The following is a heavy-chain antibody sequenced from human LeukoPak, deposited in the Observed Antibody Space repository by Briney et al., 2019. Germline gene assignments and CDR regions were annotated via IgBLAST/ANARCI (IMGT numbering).Heavy chain of an antibody. CDR1: GGSISSGGYY. CDR3: AKRWSYCDY. J-gene: IGHJ4*02. V-gene: IGHV3-23*01. Sequence: ETLSLTCTVSGGSISSGGYYWSWTRQHPGKGLEWVSSISDGGGRTYYADSVKGRFTISRDNSKNTLYLQMNSLRAEDTAIYYCAKRWSYCDYWGQGTLVTVSS. CDR2: ISDGGGRT. D-gene: IGHD2-21*01.